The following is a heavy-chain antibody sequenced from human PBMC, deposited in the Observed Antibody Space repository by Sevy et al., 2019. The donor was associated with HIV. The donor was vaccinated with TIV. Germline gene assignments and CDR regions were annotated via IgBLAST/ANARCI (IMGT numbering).Heavy chain of an antibody. CDR1: GGSISSSSYY. CDR3: VRLERGPNYYYYMDV. Sequence: SETLSLTYTVSGGSISSSSYYWGWIRQPPGKGLEWIGSIYYSGSTYYNPSLKSRVTISVDTSKNQFSLKLSSVTAADTAVYYCVRLERGPNYYYYMDVWGKGTTVTVS. CDR2: IYYSGST. V-gene: IGHV4-39*01. J-gene: IGHJ6*03.